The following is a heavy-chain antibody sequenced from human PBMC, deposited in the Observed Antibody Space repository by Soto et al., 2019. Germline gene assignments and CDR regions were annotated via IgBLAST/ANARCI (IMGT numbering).Heavy chain of an antibody. CDR3: AKDITGTTTSEY. D-gene: IGHD1-20*01. V-gene: IGHV3-30*18. Sequence: PGGSLRLSCAASGFTFSNYVIHWVRQAPGKGLEWVAVISNGGNNKNYADSLKGRFTISRDNSKNTLYLHMNSLRAEDTAVYYYAKDITGTTTSEYWGPGTLVTVSS. CDR1: GFTFSNYV. CDR2: ISNGGNNK. J-gene: IGHJ4*02.